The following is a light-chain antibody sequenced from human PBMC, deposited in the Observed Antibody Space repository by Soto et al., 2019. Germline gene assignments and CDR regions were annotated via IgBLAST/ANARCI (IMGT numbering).Light chain of an antibody. CDR2: GAS. V-gene: IGKV3-15*01. CDR3: QQYNNWPPL. J-gene: IGKJ1*01. CDR1: QSVSSSY. Sequence: EIVMTHSPATLSVSPGARATLSCRSSQSVSSSYLAWYQQKPGQPPRLLISGASTRATGIPARFSGSGSGTEFTLTISSLQAEDFAVYYCQQYNNWPPLFGQGTKVDIK.